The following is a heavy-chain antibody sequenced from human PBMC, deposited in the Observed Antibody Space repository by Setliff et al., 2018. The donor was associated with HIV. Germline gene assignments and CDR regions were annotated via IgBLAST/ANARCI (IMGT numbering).Heavy chain of an antibody. CDR2: IYISGTT. D-gene: IGHD2-15*01. V-gene: IGHV4-4*09. Sequence: SETLSLTCTVSGGSISTSYWNWIRQPPGKGLEWIAYIYISGTTNYNPSLKSRVTISLDTSRNQFSLKLGSVTAADTAMYYGAREHCSGGSCNGLDIWGQGTMVTVSS. J-gene: IGHJ3*02. CDR3: AREHCSGGSCNGLDI. CDR1: GGSISTSY.